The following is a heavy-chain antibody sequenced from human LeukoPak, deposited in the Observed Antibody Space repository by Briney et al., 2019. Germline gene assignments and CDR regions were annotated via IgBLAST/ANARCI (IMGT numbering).Heavy chain of an antibody. V-gene: IGHV4-59*01. J-gene: IGHJ2*01. D-gene: IGHD4-17*01. CDR3: ARGVHGDYRWYFDL. CDR1: GGSISSYS. Sequence: PSETLPLTCTVSGGSISSYSWSWIRQPPGKGLEWIGYIYYSGSTNYNPSLKSRATISLDTSKNQFSLKVSSVTAADTAAYFCARGVHGDYRWYFDLWGRGTLVTVSS. CDR2: IYYSGST.